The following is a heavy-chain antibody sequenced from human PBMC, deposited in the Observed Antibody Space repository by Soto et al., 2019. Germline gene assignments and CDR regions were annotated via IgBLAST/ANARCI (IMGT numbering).Heavy chain of an antibody. V-gene: IGHV1-46*01. CDR3: ARVGATNRGVFDY. D-gene: IGHD1-26*01. CDR1: GYTFASYY. Sequence: ASVKVSCKASGYTFASYYMHWVRQAPGQGLEWMGIINPSGGSTSYAQKFQGRVTMTRDTSTSTVYMELSSLRSEDTAVYYCARVGATNRGVFDYWGQGTLVTAPQ. CDR2: INPSGGST. J-gene: IGHJ4*02.